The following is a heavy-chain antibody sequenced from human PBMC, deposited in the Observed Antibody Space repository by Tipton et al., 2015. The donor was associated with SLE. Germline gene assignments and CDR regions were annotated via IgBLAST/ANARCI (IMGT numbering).Heavy chain of an antibody. V-gene: IGHV1-46*01. CDR1: GYTFSDYY. Sequence: QLVQSGADVKKPGASMKVSCKTSGYTFSDYYIHWMRQAPGQGLEWIGIIITSEGRTNYAQKFWGRVSMTRDMSTSTIYMDLDSPTSDDTAIYYCVREFVGGHFDYWGQGTLVTVSS. D-gene: IGHD3-16*01. CDR2: IITSEGRT. J-gene: IGHJ4*02. CDR3: VREFVGGHFDY.